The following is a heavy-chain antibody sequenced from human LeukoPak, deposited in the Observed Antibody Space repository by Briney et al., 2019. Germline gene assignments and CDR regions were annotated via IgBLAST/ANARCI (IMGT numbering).Heavy chain of an antibody. CDR1: GGSISSSGYY. D-gene: IGHD1-14*01. CDR2: IYYEGRT. J-gene: IGHJ4*02. CDR3: ARLGLKTTGTIY. V-gene: IGHV4-39*01. Sequence: PSDTLSLTCTVSGGSISSSGYYWGWIRQPPGKGLEWIASIYYEGRTLYNPSLKSRVTISIDTSASQFSLRLTSMTAPDTAVYYCARLGLKTTGTIYWGQGILVTDSS.